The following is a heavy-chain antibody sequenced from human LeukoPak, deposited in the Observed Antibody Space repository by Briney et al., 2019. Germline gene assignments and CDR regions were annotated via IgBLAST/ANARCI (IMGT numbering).Heavy chain of an antibody. CDR2: INHSGST. V-gene: IGHV4-34*01. CDR3: ARAGSGWSFDL. D-gene: IGHD6-19*01. Sequence: PSETLSLTCAVYGGSFSGYYWSWIRQPPGKGLEWIGEINHSGSTNYNPSLKSRVTISVDTSKNQFSLKLSSVTAADTAVYYCARAGSGWSFDLWGRGTLVTVSS. CDR1: GGSFSGYY. J-gene: IGHJ2*01.